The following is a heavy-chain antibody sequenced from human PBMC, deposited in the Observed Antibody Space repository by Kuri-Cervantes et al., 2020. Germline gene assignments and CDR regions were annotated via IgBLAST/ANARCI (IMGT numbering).Heavy chain of an antibody. CDR3: ARGVTYSSSWYDYYYGMDV. V-gene: IGHV2-70*11. CDR1: GGSISSYYW. J-gene: IGHJ6*02. CDR2: IDWDDDK. D-gene: IGHD6-13*01. Sequence: TLSLTCTVSGGSISSYYWSWIRQPPGKALEWLARIDWDDDKYYSTSLKTRLTISKDTSKNQVVLTMTNMDPVDIATYYCARGVTYSSSWYDYYYGMDVWGQGTTVTVSS.